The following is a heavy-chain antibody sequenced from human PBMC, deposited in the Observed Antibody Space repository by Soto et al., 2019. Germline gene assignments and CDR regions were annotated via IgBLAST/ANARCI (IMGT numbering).Heavy chain of an antibody. V-gene: IGHV3-11*01. CDR2: ISSSGSTI. D-gene: IGHD3-3*01. J-gene: IGHJ3*02. Sequence: QVQLVESGGGLVKPGGSLRLSCAASGFTFSDYYMSWIRQAPGKGLEWVSYISSSGSTIYYADSVKGRFTISRDNAKNSLYLQMNSLRAEDTAVYYCARYLMSYDFWSGYYALHDAFDIWGQGTMVTVSS. CDR1: GFTFSDYY. CDR3: ARYLMSYDFWSGYYALHDAFDI.